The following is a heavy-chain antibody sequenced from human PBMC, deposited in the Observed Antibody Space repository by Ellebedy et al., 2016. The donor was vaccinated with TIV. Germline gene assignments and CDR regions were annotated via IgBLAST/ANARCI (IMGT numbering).Heavy chain of an antibody. CDR2: IKEDGSEI. Sequence: GESLKISCAASRFRFNTYWMSWVRQAPGKGLQWVATIKEDGSEIYCLDSVKGRFTISRDNAKNSLYLQMNSLRAEDTAVYYCARDVYSSGCSDYWGQGTLVTVSS. CDR1: RFRFNTYW. V-gene: IGHV3-7*01. CDR3: ARDVYSSGCSDY. J-gene: IGHJ4*02. D-gene: IGHD6-19*01.